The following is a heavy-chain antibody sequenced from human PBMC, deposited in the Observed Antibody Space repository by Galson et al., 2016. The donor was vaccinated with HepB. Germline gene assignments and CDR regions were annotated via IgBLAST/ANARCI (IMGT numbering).Heavy chain of an antibody. J-gene: IGHJ4*02. D-gene: IGHD6-19*01. V-gene: IGHV3-11*01. CDR3: AKDIEAWRIAVTGYFDY. Sequence: SLRLSCAASGFTFSDYYMSWIRQAPGKGLEWVSYISTSGYTIYYADSVKGRFTITRDNAKNSLYLHMNSLRPEDTALYYCAKDIEAWRIAVTGYFDYWGQGTLVTVPS. CDR1: GFTFSDYY. CDR2: ISTSGYTI.